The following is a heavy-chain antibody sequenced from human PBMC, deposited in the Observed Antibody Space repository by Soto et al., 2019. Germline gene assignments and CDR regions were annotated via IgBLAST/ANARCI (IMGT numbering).Heavy chain of an antibody. J-gene: IGHJ1*01. Sequence: EVQLVESGGGLVQPGGSLRLSCAASGFTFSSYWMSWVRQAPGKGLEWVANIKQDGSEKYYVDSVKGRFTISRDNAKNSLYLQMNILRAEDTAVYYCARFGYSGLAEYFQHWVQGTLVTVSS. CDR2: IKQDGSEK. CDR3: ARFGYSGLAEYFQH. D-gene: IGHD5-12*01. V-gene: IGHV3-7*01. CDR1: GFTFSSYW.